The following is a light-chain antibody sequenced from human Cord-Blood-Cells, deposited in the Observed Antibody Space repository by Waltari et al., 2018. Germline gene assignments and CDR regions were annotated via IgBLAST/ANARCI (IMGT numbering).Light chain of an antibody. CDR1: NSHVGTYNL. CDR3: CSYAGSSTYV. Sequence: QSALTQPASVPGPPGQSITISCTVTNSHVGTYNLFSWYQHHPGKAPKLMIYEGSKQPSGVSNRFSGSKSGNTASLTISGLQAEDEADYYCCSYAGSSTYVFGTWTKVTVL. CDR2: EGS. J-gene: IGLJ1*01. V-gene: IGLV2-23*01.